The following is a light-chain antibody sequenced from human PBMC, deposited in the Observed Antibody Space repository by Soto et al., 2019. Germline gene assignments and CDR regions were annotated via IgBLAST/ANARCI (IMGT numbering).Light chain of an antibody. J-gene: IGLJ1*01. CDR2: DVS. CDR1: GSDVGGYNY. V-gene: IGLV2-14*01. CDR3: CSSTSSSPYV. Sequence: QSALTQPASVSGSPGQSITISCTGTGSDVGGYNYVSWYQQHPGKAPKLMIYDVSNRPLGVSNRFSGSKSGNTASLTISGLQAEDEADYYCCSSTSSSPYVFGTGTKLTVL.